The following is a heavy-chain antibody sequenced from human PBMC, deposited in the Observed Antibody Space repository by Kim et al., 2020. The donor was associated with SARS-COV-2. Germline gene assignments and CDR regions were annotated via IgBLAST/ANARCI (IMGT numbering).Heavy chain of an antibody. V-gene: IGHV1-3*01. D-gene: IGHD3-3*01. Sequence: ASVKVSCKASGYTFTRYAMHWVRQAPGQRLEWLGWINSGNGNTKYSQKFQGRVTITRDTSASTAYMELSSLKSEDTAVYYCARGALRFLANFDYWGQGTL. J-gene: IGHJ4*02. CDR2: INSGNGNT. CDR1: GYTFTRYA. CDR3: ARGALRFLANFDY.